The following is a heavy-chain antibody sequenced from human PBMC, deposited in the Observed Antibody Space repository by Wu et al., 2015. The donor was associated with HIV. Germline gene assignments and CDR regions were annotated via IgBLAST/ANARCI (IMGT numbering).Heavy chain of an antibody. V-gene: IGHV1-2*02. Sequence: QVQLVQSGAEVKKPGASVKVSCKASGYTFTGYYMHWVRQAPGQGLEWMGWINPNSGGTNYAQKFQGRVTMTRDTSISTAYMELSRLRSDDTAVYYCARDHGHYYGSGNWFDPWGHGEPWVHRLL. J-gene: IGHJ5*02. CDR2: INPNSGGT. D-gene: IGHD3-10*01. CDR3: ARDHGHYYGSGNWFDP. CDR1: GYTFTGYY.